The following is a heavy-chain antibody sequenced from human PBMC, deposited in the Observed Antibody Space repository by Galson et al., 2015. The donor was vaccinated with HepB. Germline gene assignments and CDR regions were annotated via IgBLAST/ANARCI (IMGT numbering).Heavy chain of an antibody. V-gene: IGHV1-46*03. D-gene: IGHD6-6*01. CDR2: INPSGGST. CDR1: GYTFTSYY. J-gene: IGHJ4*02. Sequence: CKASGYTFTSYYMYWVRQAPGQGLEWMGIINPSGGSTSYAQKFQGRVTMTRDTSTSTVYMELSSLRSEDTAVYYCARALRMGTSRETWQLAGYWGQGTLVTVSS. CDR3: ARALRMGTSRETWQLAGY.